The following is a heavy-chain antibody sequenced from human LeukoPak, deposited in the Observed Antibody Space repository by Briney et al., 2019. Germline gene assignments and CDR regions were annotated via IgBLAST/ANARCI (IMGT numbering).Heavy chain of an antibody. D-gene: IGHD6-13*01. Sequence: PGGSLRLSCAASGFTFSSYGMHWVRQAPGKGLEWVAVISYDGSNKYYADSVKGRFTISRDNSKNTLYLQMNSLRAEDTAVYYCARGDSSSWRAYFDYWGQGTLVTVSS. J-gene: IGHJ4*02. CDR3: ARGDSSSWRAYFDY. CDR1: GFTFSSYG. CDR2: ISYDGSNK. V-gene: IGHV3-30*03.